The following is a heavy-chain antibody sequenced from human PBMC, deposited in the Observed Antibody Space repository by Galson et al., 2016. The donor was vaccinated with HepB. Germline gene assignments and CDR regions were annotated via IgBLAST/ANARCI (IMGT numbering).Heavy chain of an antibody. Sequence: SLRLSCAVSGFIVGNNYISWVRQAPGKGLEWVSVVYSGGSTFYGDSVKGRFIISRDDSRNAVYLQMNSLRTEDTAMYYCVSPRASFRSGWYTFDDWGQGTVVSVSS. CDR3: VSPRASFRSGWYTFDD. CDR2: VYSGGST. J-gene: IGHJ4*02. CDR1: GFIVGNNY. D-gene: IGHD6-19*01. V-gene: IGHV3-53*05.